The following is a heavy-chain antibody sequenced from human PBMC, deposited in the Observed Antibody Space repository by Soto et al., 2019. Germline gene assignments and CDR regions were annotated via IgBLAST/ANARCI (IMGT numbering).Heavy chain of an antibody. CDR3: VRLNADSGSHYYAMDV. D-gene: IGHD2-8*01. CDR1: EFSLTTGRMG. V-gene: IGHV2-26*03. J-gene: IGHJ6*02. Sequence: QVTLKESGPVLVKPTESLTLTCTISEFSLTTGRMGVSWIRQPPGKALEWLAHLFSDAERSYRTSLQIRLNVYECASGAQVVFTMTNLDPVDTGTYFCVRLNADSGSHYYAMDVWGQGAAVTVSS. CDR2: LFSDAER.